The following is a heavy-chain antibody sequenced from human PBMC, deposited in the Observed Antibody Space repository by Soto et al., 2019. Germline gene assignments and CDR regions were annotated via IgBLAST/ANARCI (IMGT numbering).Heavy chain of an antibody. D-gene: IGHD3-3*01. V-gene: IGHV4-39*01. CDR3: ARHPKSGNDFRFDP. CDR2: IYYSGST. J-gene: IGHJ5*02. Sequence: TSETLSLTCTVSGGSISSSSYYWGWIRQPPGKGLEWIGSIYYSGSTYYNPSLKSRVTISVDTSKNQFSLKLSSVTAADTAVYYCARHPKSGNDFRFDPWGQGTLVTVSS. CDR1: GGSISSSSYY.